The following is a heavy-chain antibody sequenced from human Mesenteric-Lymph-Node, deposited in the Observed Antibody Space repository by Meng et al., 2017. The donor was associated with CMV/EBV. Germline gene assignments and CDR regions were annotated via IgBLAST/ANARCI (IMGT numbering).Heavy chain of an antibody. J-gene: IGHJ4*02. Sequence: SETLSLTCTVSGGSISSYYWSWIRQPPGKGLEWIGSIYYSGSTYYNPSLKSRVTISVDTSKNQFSLKLSSVTAADTAVYYCAREYSSGWPFDYWGQGTLVTVSS. CDR2: IYYSGST. D-gene: IGHD6-19*01. CDR1: GGSISSYY. V-gene: IGHV4-59*12. CDR3: AREYSSGWPFDY.